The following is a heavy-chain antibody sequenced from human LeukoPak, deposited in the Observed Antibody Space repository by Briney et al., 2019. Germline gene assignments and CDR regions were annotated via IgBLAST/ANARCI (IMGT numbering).Heavy chain of an antibody. CDR2: INHSGST. CDR1: GGSFSGYY. CDR3: ARAPYYYDSSGYYSY. J-gene: IGHJ4*02. Sequence: PSETLSLTCAVYGGSFSGYYWSWIRQPPGKGLEWIGEINHSGSTNYNPSLKSRVTISVDTSKNQFSLKLSSVTAADTAVYYCARAPYYYDSSGYYSYRGQGTLVTVSP. D-gene: IGHD3-22*01. V-gene: IGHV4-34*01.